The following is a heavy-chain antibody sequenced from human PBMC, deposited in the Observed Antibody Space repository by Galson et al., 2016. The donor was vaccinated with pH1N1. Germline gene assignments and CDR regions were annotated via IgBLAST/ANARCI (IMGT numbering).Heavy chain of an antibody. D-gene: IGHD1-1*01. CDR2: ISPTGGET. V-gene: IGHV3-23*01. CDR3: AKTTTHDLWYYYGMDV. Sequence: SLRLSCAASGFTFSSFAMNWVRQGPGKGLEWVSSISPTGGETYYADSVKGRFTISRDNSKNTLYLQVNSLRAEDTAVYFCAKTTTHDLWYYYGMDVWGHGTAVTVSS. J-gene: IGHJ6*02. CDR1: GFTFSSFA.